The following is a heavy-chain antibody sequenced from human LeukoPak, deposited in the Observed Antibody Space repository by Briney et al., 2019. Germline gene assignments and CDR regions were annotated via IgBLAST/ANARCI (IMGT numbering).Heavy chain of an antibody. CDR2: IYYSGSP. CDR1: GGSISSSSYY. Sequence: SETLSLTCTVSGGSISSSSYYWGWIRQPPGKGLEWIGSIYYSGSPYYNPSLESRVTISVDTSKNQFSLNLSSVTAADTAVYYCARHSGGTYYTPLNNWGQGTLVTVS. CDR3: ARHSGGTYYTPLNN. D-gene: IGHD1-26*01. J-gene: IGHJ4*02. V-gene: IGHV4-39*01.